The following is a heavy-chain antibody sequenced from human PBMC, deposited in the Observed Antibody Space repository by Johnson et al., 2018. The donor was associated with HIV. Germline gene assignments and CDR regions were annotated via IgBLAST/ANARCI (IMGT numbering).Heavy chain of an antibody. D-gene: IGHD5-12*01. CDR2: ISGSGGST. CDR1: GFTFSSYA. CDR3: AKDQHGPLVPTVMRDDAFDI. V-gene: IGHV3-23*04. Sequence: VESGGGLVQPGGSLRLSCAASGFTFSSYAMSWVRQAPGKGLEWVSAISGSGGSTYYADSVKGRFTISRDNSKNTLYLQMNSLGAGDTAVYYCAKDQHGPLVPTVMRDDAFDIWGQGTMVTVSS. J-gene: IGHJ3*02.